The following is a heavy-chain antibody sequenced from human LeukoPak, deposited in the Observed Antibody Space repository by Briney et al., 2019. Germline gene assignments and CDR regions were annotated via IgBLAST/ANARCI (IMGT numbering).Heavy chain of an antibody. CDR1: GFTFSGHW. CDR2: INERGTDS. J-gene: IGHJ4*02. D-gene: IGHD3/OR15-3a*01. CDR3: VRDETLWTLDW. Sequence: GGSLRLSCTASGFTFSGHWIHWIRQAPGMGLVWVPRINERGTDSMYAESVKGRFTISRDNAKNTVYLQMNSLRVEDTAVYHCVRDETLWTLDWWGQGTLVSVSS. V-gene: IGHV3-74*03.